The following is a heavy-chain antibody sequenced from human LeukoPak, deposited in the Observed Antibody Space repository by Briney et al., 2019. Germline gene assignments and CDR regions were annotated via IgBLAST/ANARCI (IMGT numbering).Heavy chain of an antibody. Sequence: ASVKVSCKASGYTFTGYYMHWVRQATGQGLEWMGWMNPNSGNTGYAQKFQGRVTMTRNTSISTAYMELSSLRSEDTAVYYCARGPAAETWFDPWGQGTLVTVSS. CDR1: GYTFTGYY. CDR2: MNPNSGNT. J-gene: IGHJ5*02. CDR3: ARGPAAETWFDP. V-gene: IGHV1-8*02.